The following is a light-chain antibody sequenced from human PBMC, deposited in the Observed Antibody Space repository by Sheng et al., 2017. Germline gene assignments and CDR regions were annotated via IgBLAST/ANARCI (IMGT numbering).Light chain of an antibody. J-gene: IGKJ4*01. CDR1: QSLSSS. CDR3: QQYDKWPLN. V-gene: IGKV3-15*01. Sequence: EIVLTQSPGTLALSPGERVTLSCGASQSLSSSYVAWYQQKPGQAPRLLIYGGSTRATGIPARFSGSGSGTEFTLTISSLQSEDSAEYFCQQYDKWPLNFGGGTKVEIK. CDR2: GGS.